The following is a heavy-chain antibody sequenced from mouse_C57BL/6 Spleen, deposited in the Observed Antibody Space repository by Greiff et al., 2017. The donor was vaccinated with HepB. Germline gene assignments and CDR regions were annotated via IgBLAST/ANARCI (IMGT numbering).Heavy chain of an antibody. CDR1: GYAFSSYW. CDR2: IYPGDGDT. Sequence: VQLQQSGAELVKPGASVKISCKASGYAFSSYWMNWVKQRPGKGLEWIGQIYPGDGDTNYNGKFKGKATLNADKSSSTAYMQLSSLTSEDSAVYFCARSGYSNDAMDYWGQGTSVTVSS. CDR3: ARSGYSNDAMDY. V-gene: IGHV1-80*01. J-gene: IGHJ4*01. D-gene: IGHD2-5*01.